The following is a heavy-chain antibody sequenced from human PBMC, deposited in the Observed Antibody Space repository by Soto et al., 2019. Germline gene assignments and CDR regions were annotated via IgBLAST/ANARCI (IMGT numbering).Heavy chain of an antibody. CDR2: ITRNSGSI. CDR1: GFSFADYD. V-gene: IGHV3-9*01. D-gene: IGHD2-21*02. Sequence: EVQLVESGGGLVQPGRSLRLSCEVSGFSFADYDMNWVRQAPGKGLEWVARITRNSGSITYADSVKGRFTISRDNAKNSLHLQMNSLRSEDTALYYCAKVHKSTAVVTAIPFDSWGQGTLVTVSS. J-gene: IGHJ4*02. CDR3: AKVHKSTAVVTAIPFDS.